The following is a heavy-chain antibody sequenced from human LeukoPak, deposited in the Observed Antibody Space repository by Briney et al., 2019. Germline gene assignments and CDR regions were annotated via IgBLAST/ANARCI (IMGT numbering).Heavy chain of an antibody. J-gene: IGHJ5*02. Sequence: SETLSLTCTVSGGSISSGDYYWSWIRQPPGKGLEWIGYIYYSGSTYYNPSLKSRVTISVDTSKNQFSLKLSSVTAADTAVYYCARAASGHIVVVTSFDPWGQGTLVTVSS. CDR3: ARAASGHIVVVTSFDP. CDR2: IYYSGST. CDR1: GGSISSGDYY. D-gene: IGHD2-21*02. V-gene: IGHV4-30-4*08.